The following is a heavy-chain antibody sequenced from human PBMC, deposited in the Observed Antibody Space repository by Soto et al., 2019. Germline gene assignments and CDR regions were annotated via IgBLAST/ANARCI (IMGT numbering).Heavy chain of an antibody. CDR2: MNPNSGNT. CDR1: GYTFTSYD. Sequence: QVQLVQSGAEVKKPGASVKVSCKASGYTFTSYDINWVRQATGQGLEWMGWMNPNSGNTGYAQKFQGRVTMPRNTSISTAYMELSSLRSEDTAVYYCARGGSVRYCSSTSCREIDYWGQGTLVTVSS. V-gene: IGHV1-8*01. CDR3: ARGGSVRYCSSTSCREIDY. D-gene: IGHD2-2*01. J-gene: IGHJ4*02.